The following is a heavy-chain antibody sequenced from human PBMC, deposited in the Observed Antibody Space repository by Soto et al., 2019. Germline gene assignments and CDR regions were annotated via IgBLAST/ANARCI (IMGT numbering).Heavy chain of an antibody. CDR1: GGSFSGYY. CDR3: AGGKAVAAPSC. V-gene: IGHV4-34*01. CDR2: INHSGST. J-gene: IGHJ4*02. Sequence: PSETLSLTCAVYGGSFSGYYWSWIRQPPGKGLEWIGEINHSGSTNYNPSLKSRVTISVDTSKNQFSLKLSSVTAADTAVYYCAGGKAVAAPSCWGQGPLVTAPQ. D-gene: IGHD6-19*01.